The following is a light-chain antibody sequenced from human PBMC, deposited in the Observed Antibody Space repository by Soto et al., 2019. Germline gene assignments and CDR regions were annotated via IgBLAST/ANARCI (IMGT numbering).Light chain of an antibody. CDR1: QSVLYNSNNKNY. CDR2: WAS. V-gene: IGKV4-1*01. J-gene: IGKJ1*01. Sequence: DIVMTQSPDSLAVSLGERATINCKSSQSVLYNSNNKNYLAWYQQKPGQPPKLLIYWASTRESGVPDRFSGSGSGTDFTLTISSLQAEDVAVYYCQQYYSIPPTFGQGTKVEIK. CDR3: QQYYSIPPT.